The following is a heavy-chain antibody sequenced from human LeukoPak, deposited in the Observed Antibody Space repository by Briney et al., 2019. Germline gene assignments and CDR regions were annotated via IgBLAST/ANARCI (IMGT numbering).Heavy chain of an antibody. CDR1: GFTFSSYG. V-gene: IGHV3-30*18. CDR3: AKDFGVYYDRYNFDY. J-gene: IGHJ4*02. Sequence: GRSLRLSCAASGFTFSSYGMHWVRQAPGKGLEGVAVISYDGSNKYYADSVKGRFTISRDNSKNTLYLQMNSLRAEDTAVYYCAKDFGVYYDRYNFDYWGQGTLVTVSS. D-gene: IGHD3-22*01. CDR2: ISYDGSNK.